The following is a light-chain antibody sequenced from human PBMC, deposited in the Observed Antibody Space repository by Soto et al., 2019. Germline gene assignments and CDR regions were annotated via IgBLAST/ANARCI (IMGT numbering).Light chain of an antibody. J-gene: IGKJ1*01. CDR1: QSISSW. Sequence: TMSASTLSASVRDRVTLNFRASQSISSWLALYQQKPGKAPKLLIYDASSLESGVPSSFSGSGSGTEFTLTISSLQPDDFATYYCQQYNSYQWTVGQGTKVDI. CDR2: DAS. V-gene: IGKV1-5*01. CDR3: QQYNSYQWT.